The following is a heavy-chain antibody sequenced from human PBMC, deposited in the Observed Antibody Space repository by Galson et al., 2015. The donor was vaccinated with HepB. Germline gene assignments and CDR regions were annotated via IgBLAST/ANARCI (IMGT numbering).Heavy chain of an antibody. CDR3: ARGTSYSYGYLAGYYYYYGMDV. V-gene: IGHV3-21*01. D-gene: IGHD5-18*01. CDR2: ISSSSSYI. J-gene: IGHJ6*02. Sequence: SLRLSCAASGFTFSSYSMNWVRQAPGKGLEWVSSISSSSSYIYYADSVKGRFTISRDNAKNSLYLQMNSLRAEDTAVYYCARGTSYSYGYLAGYYYYYGMDVWGQGTTVTVSS. CDR1: GFTFSSYS.